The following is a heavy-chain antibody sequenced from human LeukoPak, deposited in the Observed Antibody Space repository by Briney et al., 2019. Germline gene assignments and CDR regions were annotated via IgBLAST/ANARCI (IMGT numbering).Heavy chain of an antibody. D-gene: IGHD6-19*01. CDR3: ARSEQWLVPFDY. Sequence: SKTLSLTCTVSGGSISSYYWSWIRQPPGKGLEWIGYIYYSGSTNYNPSLKSRVTISVDTSKNQFSLKLSSVTAADTAVYYCARSEQWLVPFDYWGQGTLVTVSS. CDR1: GGSISSYY. V-gene: IGHV4-59*01. J-gene: IGHJ4*02. CDR2: IYYSGST.